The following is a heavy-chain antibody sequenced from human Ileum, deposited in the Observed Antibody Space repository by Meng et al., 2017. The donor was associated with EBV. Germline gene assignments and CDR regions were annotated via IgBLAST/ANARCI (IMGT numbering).Heavy chain of an antibody. V-gene: IGHV1-69*01. CDR1: GGTFRNSA. D-gene: IGHD5-18*01. Sequence: QVTVEQSGAEVKKPGSSVKVSCKASGGTFRNSAISWVRQAPGQGLEWMGGIIPMFGAPDYAQRFQDRVTITADESTSTVYMELNSLRSEDTAVYYCARESGRGYSSDYWGQGTLVTVSS. J-gene: IGHJ4*02. CDR3: ARESGRGYSSDY. CDR2: IIPMFGAP.